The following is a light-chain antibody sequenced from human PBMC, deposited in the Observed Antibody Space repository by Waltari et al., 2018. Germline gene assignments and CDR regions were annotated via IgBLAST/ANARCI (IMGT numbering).Light chain of an antibody. J-gene: IGKJ4*01. V-gene: IGKV1-27*01. CDR1: QDISNF. CDR2: GAS. Sequence: DMQMTQSPSSLSVSVGDRVTITCRAGQDISNFLAWYQQKPGKVPKFLIYGASSLQSGVPSRFSGSGSGTDFTLTINSLHPEDVGVYYCQKYDSAPLTFGGGTRVDIK. CDR3: QKYDSAPLT.